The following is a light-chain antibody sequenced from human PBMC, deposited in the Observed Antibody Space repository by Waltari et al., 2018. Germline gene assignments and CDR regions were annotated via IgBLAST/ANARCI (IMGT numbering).Light chain of an antibody. Sequence: QSALTQPASVSGSPGQSLTIPCTGTRSHVGDYKYFSLYPQHPGKAPKLMLYDVSNRPSGVSNRFSGSKSGNTASLTISGLQAEDEADYYCSSYTSTFYVFGTGTKVTVL. CDR2: DVS. CDR3: SSYTSTFYV. J-gene: IGLJ1*01. V-gene: IGLV2-14*03. CDR1: RSHVGDYKY.